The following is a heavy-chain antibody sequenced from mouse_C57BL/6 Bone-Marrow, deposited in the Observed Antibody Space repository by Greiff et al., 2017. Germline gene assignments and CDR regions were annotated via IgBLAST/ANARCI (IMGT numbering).Heavy chain of an antibody. CDR3: ARSLYGPWFAY. CDR1: GYTFTSYW. CDR2: IDPSDSYT. V-gene: IGHV1-69*01. D-gene: IGHD1-1*01. Sequence: VQLQQPGAELVMPGASVKLSCKASGYTFTSYWMHWVKQRPGQGLEWIGEIDPSDSYTNYNQKFTGKSTLTVDKSSSTAYMQLSSLTSEDSAVYYCARSLYGPWFAYWGQGTLVTVSA. J-gene: IGHJ3*01.